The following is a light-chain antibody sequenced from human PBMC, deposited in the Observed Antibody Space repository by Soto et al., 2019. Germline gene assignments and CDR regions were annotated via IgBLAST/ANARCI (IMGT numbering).Light chain of an antibody. CDR3: QQYGSLGT. CDR1: QTVSSSF. J-gene: IGKJ1*01. Sequence: EIVLTQSPGTLSLSPGERATLSCRTSQTVSSSFLAWYHQKPGQAPRLLIYDASSRANDIPDRFSGSGSGTDFTLSIGRLEPEDFAVYYCQQYGSLGTFGQGTKVEIK. V-gene: IGKV3-20*01. CDR2: DAS.